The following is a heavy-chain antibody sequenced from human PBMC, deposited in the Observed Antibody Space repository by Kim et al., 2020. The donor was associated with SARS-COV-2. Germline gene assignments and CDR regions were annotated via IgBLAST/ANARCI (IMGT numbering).Heavy chain of an antibody. J-gene: IGHJ6*02. CDR3: ARDRRSSSGGMDV. Sequence: YADSVKGRLTISRDNSKNTLYLQMNSLRAEDTAVYYCARDRRSSSGGMDVWGQGTTVTVSS. V-gene: IGHV3-30*07. D-gene: IGHD3-10*01.